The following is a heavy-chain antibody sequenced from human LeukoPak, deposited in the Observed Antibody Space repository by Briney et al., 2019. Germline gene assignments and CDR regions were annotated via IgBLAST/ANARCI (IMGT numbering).Heavy chain of an antibody. V-gene: IGHV3-9*01. J-gene: IGHJ4*02. Sequence: GRSLRLSCAASGFTFDDYAMHWVRQAPGKGLEWVSGISWNSGSIGYADSVKGRFTISRDNAKNSLYLQMNSLRAEDTALYYCAKDDYDILTGSGGFDYWGQGTLVTVSS. CDR1: GFTFDDYA. CDR3: AKDDYDILTGSGGFDY. D-gene: IGHD3-9*01. CDR2: ISWNSGSI.